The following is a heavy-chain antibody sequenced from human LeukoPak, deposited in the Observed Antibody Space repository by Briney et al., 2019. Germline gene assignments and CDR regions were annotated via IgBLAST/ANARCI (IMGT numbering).Heavy chain of an antibody. CDR3: ARFQAGRPVDS. D-gene: IGHD6-19*01. CDR1: GFTFSSYA. J-gene: IGHJ4*02. CDR2: IGNGGAAT. V-gene: IGHV3-23*01. Sequence: GGSLRLSCAASGFTFSSYAMSWVRQAPGKGLERVSTIGNGGAATFYADSVKGRFTISRDNSKNTLYLQMNSLRAEDTAVYYCARFQAGRPVDSWGQGTLVTVSS.